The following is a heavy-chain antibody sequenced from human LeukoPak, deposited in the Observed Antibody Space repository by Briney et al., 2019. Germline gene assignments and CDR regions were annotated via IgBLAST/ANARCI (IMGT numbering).Heavy chain of an antibody. D-gene: IGHD3-16*01. Sequence: ASVKVSCKASGYTFTAHAVHWVRQAPGQRLEWMGWINVANGDTGYSQKFQDRVTITRDTSASTGYMEMSSLISEDTAVYYCASKPRGESRPFDYWDQGTLVTVSS. J-gene: IGHJ4*02. CDR3: ASKPRGESRPFDY. V-gene: IGHV1-3*01. CDR2: INVANGDT. CDR1: GYTFTAHA.